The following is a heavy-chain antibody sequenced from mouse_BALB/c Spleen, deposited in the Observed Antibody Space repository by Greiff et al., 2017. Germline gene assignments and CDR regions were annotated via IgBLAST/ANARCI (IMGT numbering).Heavy chain of an antibody. Sequence: EVKLVESGGGLVQPGGSRKLSCAASGFTFSSFGMHWVRQAPEKGLEWVAYISSGSSTIYYADTVKGRFTISRDNPKNTLFLQMTSLRSEDTAMYYCARSSTMIKDYAMDYWGQGTSVTVSS. J-gene: IGHJ4*01. V-gene: IGHV5-17*02. CDR3: ARSSTMIKDYAMDY. CDR2: ISSGSSTI. D-gene: IGHD2-4*01. CDR1: GFTFSSFG.